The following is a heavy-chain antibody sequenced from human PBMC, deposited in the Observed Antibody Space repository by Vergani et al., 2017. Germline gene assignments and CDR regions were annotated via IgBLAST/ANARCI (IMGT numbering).Heavy chain of an antibody. CDR1: GFTFSSYG. CDR3: AKTPYDSSGYRFWFDP. D-gene: IGHD3-22*01. CDR2: IWYDGSNK. V-gene: IGHV3-33*06. J-gene: IGHJ5*02. Sequence: QVQLVESGGGVVQPGRSLRLSCAASGFTFSSYGMHWVRQAPGKGLEWVAVIWYDGSNKYYADSVKGRFTISRDNSKNTLYLQMNSLRAEDTAVYYCAKTPYDSSGYRFWFDPWGQGTLVTVSS.